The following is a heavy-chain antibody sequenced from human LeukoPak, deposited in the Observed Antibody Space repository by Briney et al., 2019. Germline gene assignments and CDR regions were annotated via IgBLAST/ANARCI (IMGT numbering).Heavy chain of an antibody. CDR2: ISGSGGST. J-gene: IGHJ3*02. Sequence: PGGSLRLSCAASGFTFSSYAMSWVRQAPGKGLEWVSAISGSGGSTYYADSVKGRFTISRDNSKNTLYLQMNSLRAEDTAVYYCAGSYDFWSGSYPYDAFDIWGQGTMVTVSS. D-gene: IGHD3-3*01. V-gene: IGHV3-23*01. CDR1: GFTFSSYA. CDR3: AGSYDFWSGSYPYDAFDI.